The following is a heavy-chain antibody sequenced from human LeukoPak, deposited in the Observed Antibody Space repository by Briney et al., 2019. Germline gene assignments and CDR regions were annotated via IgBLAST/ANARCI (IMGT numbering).Heavy chain of an antibody. CDR1: GFTFSDYT. D-gene: IGHD4-17*01. J-gene: IGHJ4*02. Sequence: GGSLRLSCAASGFTFSDYTMNWVRQAPGKGLEGVSSISSRSSYIYYADSVKGRFTISRDNAKSSLYLQMDSLRAEDTAVYYCAATGYGDSYYFDYWGQGTLVTVSS. CDR2: ISSRSSYI. V-gene: IGHV3-21*01. CDR3: AATGYGDSYYFDY.